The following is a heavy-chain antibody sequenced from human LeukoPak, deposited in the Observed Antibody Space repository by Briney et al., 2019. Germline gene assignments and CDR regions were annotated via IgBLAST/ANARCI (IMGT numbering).Heavy chain of an antibody. D-gene: IGHD6-19*01. CDR1: GGSISSYY. V-gene: IGHV4-59*01. Sequence: SETLFLTCAVSGGSISSYYCSWIRQPPGKGLEWIGYIYDSGSINYNPSLKSRVTISVDTSKNQFSLKLSSVTAADTAVYYCAREVLRSGWYGGAFDYWGQGTLVTVST. J-gene: IGHJ4*02. CDR3: AREVLRSGWYGGAFDY. CDR2: IYDSGSI.